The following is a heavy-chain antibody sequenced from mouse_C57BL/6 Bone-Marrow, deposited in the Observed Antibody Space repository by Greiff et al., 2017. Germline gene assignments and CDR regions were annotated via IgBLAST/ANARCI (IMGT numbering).Heavy chain of an antibody. CDR1: GYTFTSYW. CDR2: IDPSDSYT. J-gene: IGHJ2*01. D-gene: IGHD1-1*01. Sequence: QVQLQQPGAELVMPGASVKLSCKASGYTFTSYWMHWVKRRPGQGLEWIGEIDPSDSYTNYNQKFKGKSTLTVDKSSSTAYMQLSSLTSEDSAVYYCAREGYYGSSLYYFDYWGQGTTLTVSS. V-gene: IGHV1-69*01. CDR3: AREGYYGSSLYYFDY.